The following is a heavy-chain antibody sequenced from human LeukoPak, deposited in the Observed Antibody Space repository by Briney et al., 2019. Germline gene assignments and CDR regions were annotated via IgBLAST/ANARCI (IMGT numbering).Heavy chain of an antibody. CDR1: GFTFSSYE. CDR2: ISSSGSTI. J-gene: IGHJ4*02. D-gene: IGHD3-3*01. V-gene: IGHV3-48*03. Sequence: PGGSLRLCCAASGFTFSSYEMNWVRQATGKGLEWVSYISSSGSTIYYADSVKGRFTISRDNAKNSLYLQMNSLRAEDTAVYYCARQVRDFWSGHRGDYFDYWGQGTLVTVSS. CDR3: ARQVRDFWSGHRGDYFDY.